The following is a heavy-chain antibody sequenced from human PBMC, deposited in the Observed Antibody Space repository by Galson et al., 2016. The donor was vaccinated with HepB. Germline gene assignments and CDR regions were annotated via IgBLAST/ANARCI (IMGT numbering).Heavy chain of an antibody. V-gene: IGHV3-23*01. D-gene: IGHD6-19*01. J-gene: IGHJ3*02. CDR2: IRGSGTGK. CDR3: AKIRLVGYNSGWGGSFET. CDR1: GFSFSIYS. Sequence: SLRLSCAASGFSFSIYSMNWVRQAPGKGLEWVSVIRGSGTGKSYTDSGKGRFTISRDNSKNTLYLQMNSLRAEDAAVYYCAKIRLVGYNSGWGGSFETWGRGTMVTVSS.